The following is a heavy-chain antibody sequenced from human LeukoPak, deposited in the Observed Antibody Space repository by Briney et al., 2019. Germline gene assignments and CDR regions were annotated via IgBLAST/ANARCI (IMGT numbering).Heavy chain of an antibody. V-gene: IGHV3-74*01. CDR1: GFTFSSSW. J-gene: IGHJ3*02. CDR3: AREYPGAFDI. Sequence: GGSLRLSCVASGFTFSSSWMHWVRKAPGKGLVWVSRINSDGSSTSYADSVKGRFTISRDNAKNTLYLQMNSLRAEDTAVYYCAREYPGAFDIWGQGTMVTVSS. CDR2: INSDGSST.